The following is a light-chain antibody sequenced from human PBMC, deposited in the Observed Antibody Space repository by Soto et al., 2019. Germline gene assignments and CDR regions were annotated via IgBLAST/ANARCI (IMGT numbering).Light chain of an antibody. CDR2: GAS. CDR1: QSVSSSY. V-gene: IGKV3-20*01. Sequence: EIVLTQSPGTLSLSPGERATLSCRASQSVSSSYLAWYQQKPGQAPRHLIYGASSRVTGIPDRCSGSGSRTVFTLTISRLEPEAFAVYYCQQYGSSALTFGQGTRQEIK. J-gene: IGKJ5*01. CDR3: QQYGSSALT.